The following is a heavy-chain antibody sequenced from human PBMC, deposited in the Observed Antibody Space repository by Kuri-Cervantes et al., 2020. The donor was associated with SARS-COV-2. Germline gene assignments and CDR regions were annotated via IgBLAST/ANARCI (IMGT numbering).Heavy chain of an antibody. CDR1: GFTFSSYA. CDR3: AREGQQQLVPGRYYYYYYGMDV. J-gene: IGHJ6*02. V-gene: IGHV3-23*01. D-gene: IGHD6-13*01. Sequence: GESLKISYAASGFTFSSYAMSWVRQAPGEGLEWVSAISGSGGSTYYADSVKGRFTISRDNSKNTLYLQMNSLRAEDTAVYYCAREGQQQLVPGRYYYYYYGMDVWGQGTTVTVSS. CDR2: ISGSGGST.